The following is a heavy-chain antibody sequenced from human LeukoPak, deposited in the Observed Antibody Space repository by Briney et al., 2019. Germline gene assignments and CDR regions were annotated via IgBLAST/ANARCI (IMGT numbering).Heavy chain of an antibody. J-gene: IGHJ4*02. V-gene: IGHV3-48*01. Sequence: GGSLRLSCAASGFTFSSYSMNWVRQAPGKGLEWVPYISSSSSTIYYADSVKGRFTISRDNAKNSLYLQMNSLRAEDTAVYYCARGPVLYYYDSSGKFDYWGQGTLVTVSS. D-gene: IGHD3-22*01. CDR1: GFTFSSYS. CDR3: ARGPVLYYYDSSGKFDY. CDR2: ISSSSSTI.